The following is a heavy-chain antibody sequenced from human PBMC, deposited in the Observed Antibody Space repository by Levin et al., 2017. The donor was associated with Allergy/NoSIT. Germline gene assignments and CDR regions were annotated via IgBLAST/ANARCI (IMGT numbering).Heavy chain of an antibody. CDR1: GYTFTSYG. CDR2: ISAYNGNT. Sequence: ASVKVSCKASGYTFTSYGISWVRQAPGQGLEWMGWISAYNGNTNYAQKLQGRVTMTTDTSTSTAYMELRSLRSDDTAVYYCARYVDTAMVTWESPWLASHYYYYMDVWGKGTTVTVSS. J-gene: IGHJ6*03. CDR3: ARYVDTAMVTWESPWLASHYYYYMDV. V-gene: IGHV1-18*01. D-gene: IGHD5-18*01.